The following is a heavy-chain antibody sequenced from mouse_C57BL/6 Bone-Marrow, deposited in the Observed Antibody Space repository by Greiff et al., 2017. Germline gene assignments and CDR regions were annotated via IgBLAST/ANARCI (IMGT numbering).Heavy chain of an antibody. Sequence: QVQLQQSGAELARPGASVKLSCKASGYTFTSYGISWVKQRTGQGLEWIGEIYPRSGNTYYNEKFKGKATLTADKSSSTAYMELRSLTSEDSAVFFCARWGWVYYFDYWGQGTTLTVSS. J-gene: IGHJ2*01. CDR2: IYPRSGNT. CDR3: ARWGWVYYFDY. D-gene: IGHD1-1*02. CDR1: GYTFTSYG. V-gene: IGHV1-81*01.